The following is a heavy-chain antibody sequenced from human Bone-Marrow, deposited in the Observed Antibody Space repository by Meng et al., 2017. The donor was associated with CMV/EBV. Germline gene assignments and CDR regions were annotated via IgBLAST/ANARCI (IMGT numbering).Heavy chain of an antibody. Sequence: LTCAVSGVSISSSSWGSWVRQPPGKELEWIGRIYHSGSHNYSPSLESRVTISVDKSKNQFSLNLSSVTAADTAVYCCARRYSGSYWGWGQGTLVTVSS. CDR3: ARRYSGSYWG. CDR2: IYHSGSH. CDR1: GVSISSSSW. V-gene: IGHV4-4*01. D-gene: IGHD1-26*01. J-gene: IGHJ4*02.